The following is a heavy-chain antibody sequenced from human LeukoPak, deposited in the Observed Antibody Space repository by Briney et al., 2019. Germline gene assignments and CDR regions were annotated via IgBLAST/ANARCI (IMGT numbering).Heavy chain of an antibody. CDR3: ARDDGSAAMGFDS. D-gene: IGHD1-26*01. J-gene: IGHJ4*02. CDR1: GSTFSRSA. V-gene: IGHV1-69*13. CDR2: VIPILGTT. Sequence: SVTVSCKASGSTFSRSAISWVRQAPGQGLEWMGGVIPILGTTNYTQRFQDRVSITSDDSTSTSYMEFRNLRSVDTAVYYCARDDGSAAMGFDSWGQGTLVTVSS.